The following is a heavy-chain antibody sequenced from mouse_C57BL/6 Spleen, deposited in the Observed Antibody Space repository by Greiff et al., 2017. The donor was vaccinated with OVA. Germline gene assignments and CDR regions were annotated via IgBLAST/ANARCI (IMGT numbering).Heavy chain of an antibody. Sequence: EVNVVESGGGLVQPGGSLKLSCAASGFTFSDYYMYWVRQTPEKRLEWVAYISNGGGSTYYPDTVKGRFTISRDNAKNTLYLQMSRLKSEDTAMYYCARGGLPYYAMDYWGQGTSVTVSS. V-gene: IGHV5-12*01. CDR2: ISNGGGST. D-gene: IGHD2-2*01. J-gene: IGHJ4*01. CDR3: ARGGLPYYAMDY. CDR1: GFTFSDYY.